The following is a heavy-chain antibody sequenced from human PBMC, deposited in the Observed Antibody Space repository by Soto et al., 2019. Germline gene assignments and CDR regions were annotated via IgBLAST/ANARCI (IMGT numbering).Heavy chain of an antibody. D-gene: IGHD6-13*01. J-gene: IGHJ6*03. CDR1: GFTFSSYG. Sequence: GGSLRLSCAASGFTFSSYGMHWVRQAPGKGLEWVAVIWYDGSNKYYADSVKGRFTISRDNSKNTLYLQMNSLRAEDTAVYYCARTSTAAAGTPNYYYYYYLDVWGKVTTVTVSS. CDR3: ARTSTAAAGTPNYYYYYYLDV. V-gene: IGHV3-33*01. CDR2: IWYDGSNK.